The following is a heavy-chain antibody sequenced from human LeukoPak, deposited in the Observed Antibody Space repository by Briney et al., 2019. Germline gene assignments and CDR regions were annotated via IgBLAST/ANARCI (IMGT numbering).Heavy chain of an antibody. CDR1: GFTFSNYA. J-gene: IGHJ4*02. CDR3: ARADRYGTTWYGRVDY. D-gene: IGHD6-13*01. Sequence: GGSLRLSCGASGFTFSNYAMSWVRQAPGKGLESVSDVRSTGGTTAYADSVKGRFTISRDNSRNTLYLQMNSLRAEDTAVYYCARADRYGTTWYGRVDYWGQGTLVTVSS. CDR2: VRSTGGTT. V-gene: IGHV3-23*01.